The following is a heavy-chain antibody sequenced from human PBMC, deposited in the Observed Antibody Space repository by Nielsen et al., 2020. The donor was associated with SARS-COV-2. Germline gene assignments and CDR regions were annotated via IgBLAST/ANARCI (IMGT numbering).Heavy chain of an antibody. D-gene: IGHD3-10*01. V-gene: IGHV7-4-1*02. CDR3: ARDKTILWFGELSQPNWFDP. CDR1: GYTSTSYA. J-gene: IGHJ5*02. Sequence: ASVKVSCKASGYTSTSYAMNWVRQAPGQGLEWMGWINTNTGNPTYAQGFTGRFVFSLDTSVSTAYLQISSLKAEDTAVYYCARDKTILWFGELSQPNWFDPWGQGTLVTVSS. CDR2: INTNTGNP.